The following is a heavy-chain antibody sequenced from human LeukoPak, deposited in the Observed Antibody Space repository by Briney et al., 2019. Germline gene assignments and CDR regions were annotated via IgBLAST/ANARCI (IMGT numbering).Heavy chain of an antibody. CDR2: MNPNSGNT. J-gene: IGHJ6*04. Sequence: ASVKVSCKASGYTFTSYDINWVRQATGRGLEWMGWMNPNSGNTGYAQKFQGRVTMTRNTSISTAYMELSSLRSEDTAVYYCARGLLWFGELLTMDVWGKGTTVTVSS. CDR1: GYTFTSYD. CDR3: ARGLLWFGELLTMDV. V-gene: IGHV1-8*01. D-gene: IGHD3-10*01.